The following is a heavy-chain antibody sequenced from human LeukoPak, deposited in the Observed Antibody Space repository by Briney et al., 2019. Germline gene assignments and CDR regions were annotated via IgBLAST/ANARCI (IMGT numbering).Heavy chain of an antibody. Sequence: GGSLRLSCAASGLAFSDYSMNWVRQAPGKGLEWVSSISRLSSYIYYADSVKGRFTISIENSKNTLYVQVNSLRAGGRAVYYCEKGTMVTTYHWDHWGEGTLVTVPS. CDR3: EKGTMVTTYHWDH. V-gene: IGHV3-21*03. J-gene: IGHJ4*02. D-gene: IGHD4-17*01. CDR1: GLAFSDYS. CDR2: ISRLSSYI.